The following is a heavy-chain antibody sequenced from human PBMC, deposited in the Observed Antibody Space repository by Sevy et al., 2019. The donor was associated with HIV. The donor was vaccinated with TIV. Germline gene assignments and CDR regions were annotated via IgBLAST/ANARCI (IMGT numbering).Heavy chain of an antibody. CDR3: VGSRSGHPHFDY. Sequence: ASVNVSCKVSRYSLTELSMHWVRQAPGKGLEWMGGFDPEDGKTIYAQKFQGRVTMTEDTSTDTAYMELSSLRSEDTAVFYCVGSRSGHPHFDYWGQGTLVTVSS. J-gene: IGHJ4*02. D-gene: IGHD5-12*01. V-gene: IGHV1-24*01. CDR2: FDPEDGKT. CDR1: RYSLTELS.